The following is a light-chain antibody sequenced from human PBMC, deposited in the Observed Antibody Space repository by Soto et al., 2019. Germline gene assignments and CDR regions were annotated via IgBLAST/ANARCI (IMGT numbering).Light chain of an antibody. CDR2: ENI. CDR3: ATWDSSLSAF. CDR1: NSNIGNNY. V-gene: IGLV1-51*02. Sequence: QSVLTQPPSVSAAPGQKVTISCSGSNSNIGNNYVSWYQQLPGTAPKLLIYENIKRPSGVPDRFSASKSGTSATLDITGLQTGDEADYYCATWDSSLSAFFGGGTQLTVL. J-gene: IGLJ2*01.